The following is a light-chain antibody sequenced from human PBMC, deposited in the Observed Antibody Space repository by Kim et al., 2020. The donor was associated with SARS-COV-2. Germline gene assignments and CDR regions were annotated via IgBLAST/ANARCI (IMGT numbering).Light chain of an antibody. J-gene: IGKJ4*01. CDR2: DAS. Sequence: ETVLRQSPGTLRLYPGERATLSCRASQSVRSSFLAWYQQKPGQAPRLLIYDASSRASGIADRFSGRGSGTDFTLTISRLQPEDSAVYYCQQNGDLPPTFGGGTKVDIK. V-gene: IGKV3-20*01. CDR3: QQNGDLPPT. CDR1: QSVRSSF.